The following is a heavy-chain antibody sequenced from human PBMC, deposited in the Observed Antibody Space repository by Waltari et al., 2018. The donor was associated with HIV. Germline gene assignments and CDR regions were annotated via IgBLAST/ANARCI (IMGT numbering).Heavy chain of an antibody. CDR1: GYIFTRYD. J-gene: IGHJ4*02. V-gene: IGHV1-8*01. CDR2: VNPNSGNP. Sequence: QVQLVQSAAEMKEPGASVKVSCKASGYIFTRYDMNWVRQAPGQGPEWMGWVNPNSGNPGYAQNFQGRVTMTMNTPTSTAYMELSNLKSEDTAVYYCARSLACPDCYSEMDSWGQGTLITVSS. CDR3: ARSLACPDCYSEMDS. D-gene: IGHD2-21*02.